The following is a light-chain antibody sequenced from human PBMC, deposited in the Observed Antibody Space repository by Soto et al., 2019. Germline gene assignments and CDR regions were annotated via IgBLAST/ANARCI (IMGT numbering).Light chain of an antibody. J-gene: IGKJ5*01. Sequence: EIVLTQSPATLSLSPGERAILSCRTSQSVSTFLAWFQQKPGQPPRLLIYNASNRTTGIPARCSGSRSGTDFTLTISSLEPEDFAVYYCQQRGDWPPITFGPGTRLEIK. CDR3: QQRGDWPPIT. V-gene: IGKV3-11*01. CDR2: NAS. CDR1: QSVSTF.